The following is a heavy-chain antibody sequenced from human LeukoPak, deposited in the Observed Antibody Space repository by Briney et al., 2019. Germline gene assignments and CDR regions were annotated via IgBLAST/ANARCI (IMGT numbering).Heavy chain of an antibody. CDR2: IYYSGNT. CDR1: GDSISGHY. J-gene: IGHJ4*02. Sequence: SETLSLTCTVSGDSISGHYWTWIRQPPGKGPEWIGYIYYSGNTNYNPSLRSRVTISVDTSKNQFSLNLSSVTAADTAVYYCARGGYRGYDFSDYWGQGTLVTVSS. CDR3: ARGGYRGYDFSDY. D-gene: IGHD5-12*01. V-gene: IGHV4-59*11.